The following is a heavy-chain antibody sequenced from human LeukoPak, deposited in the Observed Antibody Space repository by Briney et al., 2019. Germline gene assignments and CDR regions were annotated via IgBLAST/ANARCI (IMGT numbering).Heavy chain of an antibody. CDR1: GYTFTSYY. Sequence: GASVKVSCKASGYTFTSYYMHWVRQAPGQGLEWMGIINPSGGSTSYAQKFQGRVTMTRDTSTSTVYMELSGLRSEDTAVYYCARDPTQWLRYGYFDYWGQGTLVTVSS. CDR2: INPSGGST. J-gene: IGHJ4*02. CDR3: ARDPTQWLRYGYFDY. D-gene: IGHD5-12*01. V-gene: IGHV1-46*01.